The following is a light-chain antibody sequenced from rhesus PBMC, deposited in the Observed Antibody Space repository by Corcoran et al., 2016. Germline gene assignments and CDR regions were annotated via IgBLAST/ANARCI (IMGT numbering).Light chain of an antibody. Sequence: DIQMTQSPSSLSASVGDRVTITCRASENVNNYLHWYPQKPGKAPKFLIYKASTLQSGVPSRFSGSGSGTDFTLTISSLQPEDFATYYCQHSYGTPYSFGQGTKVEIK. CDR2: KAS. J-gene: IGKJ2*01. CDR3: QHSYGTPYS. V-gene: IGKV1-74*01. CDR1: ENVNNY.